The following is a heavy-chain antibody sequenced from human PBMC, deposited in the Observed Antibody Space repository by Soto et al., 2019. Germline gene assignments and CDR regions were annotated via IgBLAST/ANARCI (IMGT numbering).Heavy chain of an antibody. CDR2: ISAGSSTI. J-gene: IGHJ4*02. V-gene: IGHV3-48*01. D-gene: IGHD6-19*01. Sequence: EVQLVDSGGGLIQPGGSLRLSCAASGFTFSTYSMNWVRQAPGKGLEWVSSISAGSSTIYYADSVKGQFTISRDNAKNSLYLQMNSLRAEDTAVYYCAREVEQWLPRLDYWGQGTLVTVSS. CDR1: GFTFSTYS. CDR3: AREVEQWLPRLDY.